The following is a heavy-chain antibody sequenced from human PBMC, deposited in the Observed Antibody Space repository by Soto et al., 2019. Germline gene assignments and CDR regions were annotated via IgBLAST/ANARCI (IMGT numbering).Heavy chain of an antibody. V-gene: IGHV3-30-3*01. CDR3: ARDLVHCSRTSCSSYVMDV. Sequence: QVQLVESGGGVVQPGRSLRLSCAASGFTFGDYGMHWVRQAPGKGLDWVTFISDDGTNKYYADSVKGRFTISRDNSRNTLYLQMNSLRADDTAVYYCARDLVHCSRTSCSSYVMDVWGQGTTVTVSS. CDR1: GFTFGDYG. D-gene: IGHD2-2*01. CDR2: ISDDGTNK. J-gene: IGHJ6*02.